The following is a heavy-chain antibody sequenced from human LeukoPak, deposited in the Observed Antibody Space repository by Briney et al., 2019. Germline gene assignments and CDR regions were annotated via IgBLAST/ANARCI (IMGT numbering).Heavy chain of an antibody. CDR1: GYSISSGNF. J-gene: IGHJ4*01. V-gene: IGHV4-38-2*02. CDR3: ATGDYSSFDY. D-gene: IGHD4-11*01. Sequence: PSETLSLTCNVSGYSISSGNFWGWIRQPPGKGLEWIANIYHRGSPYYNASLKSRVTISVDTSKNQFSLKVTSVTAADTAIYYCATGDYSSFDYWGQGTLVTVSS. CDR2: IYHRGSP.